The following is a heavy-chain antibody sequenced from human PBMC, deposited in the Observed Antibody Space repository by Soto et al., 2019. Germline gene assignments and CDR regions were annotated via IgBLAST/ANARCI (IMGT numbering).Heavy chain of an antibody. D-gene: IGHD2-2*01. CDR3: AREFGCCSGTTAHAGNCFVP. CDR1: GYTFTSYA. V-gene: IGHV1-3*01. CDR2: INAGNGNT. Sequence: ASVKVSCKASGYTFTSYAMHWVRQAPGQRLEWMGWINAGNGNTKYSQKFQGRVTITRDTSASTAYMELSSLRSEDTAVYYCAREFGCCSGTTAHAGNCFVPWGQGTLVTV. J-gene: IGHJ5*02.